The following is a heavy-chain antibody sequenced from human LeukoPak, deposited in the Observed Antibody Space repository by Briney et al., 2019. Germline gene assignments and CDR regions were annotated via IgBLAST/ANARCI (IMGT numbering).Heavy chain of an antibody. D-gene: IGHD4-17*01. Sequence: GGSLRLSCAASGFTFSNFAMNWVRQAPGKGLEWVSSISGSGLYTYYADSVKGRFTMSRDNSKNTLYLQMDSLRGEDTAVYYCAKGVTTYPPPATADYWGQGILVTLSS. V-gene: IGHV3-23*01. CDR2: ISGSGLYT. CDR1: GFTFSNFA. J-gene: IGHJ4*02. CDR3: AKGVTTYPPPATADY.